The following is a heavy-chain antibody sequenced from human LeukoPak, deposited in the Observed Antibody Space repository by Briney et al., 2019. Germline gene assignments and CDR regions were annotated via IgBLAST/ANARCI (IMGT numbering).Heavy chain of an antibody. D-gene: IGHD2-8*01. J-gene: IGHJ5*02. CDR1: GYTFTGYY. CDR2: ITPNSGGT. Sequence: ASVIVSCTSSGYTFTGYYMHWVRQAPGQGLVWMGCITPNSGGTNYPQKLQGRVTMTRDTSISTAYMELSRLRSDDTAVYYCARGPNLLMVYAIQVAWFDPWGQGTLVTVSS. V-gene: IGHV1-2*02. CDR3: ARGPNLLMVYAIQVAWFDP.